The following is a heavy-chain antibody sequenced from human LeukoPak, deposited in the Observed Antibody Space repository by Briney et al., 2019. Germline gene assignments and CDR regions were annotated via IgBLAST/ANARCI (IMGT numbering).Heavy chain of an antibody. D-gene: IGHD5-18*01. CDR2: IYYSGST. CDR1: GGSISSYY. Sequence: PSETLSLTCTVSGGSISSYYWSWIRQPPGKGLEWIGYIYYSGSTNYNPSLKSRVTISVDTSKNQFSLKLSSVTAADTAVYYCARDRGYSYGYGGYYYYGMDVWGQGTTVTVSS. J-gene: IGHJ6*02. V-gene: IGHV4-59*01. CDR3: ARDRGYSYGYGGYYYYGMDV.